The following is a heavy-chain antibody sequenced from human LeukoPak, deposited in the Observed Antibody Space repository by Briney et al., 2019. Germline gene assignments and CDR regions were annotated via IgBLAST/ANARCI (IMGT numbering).Heavy chain of an antibody. CDR1: GGSISSFY. Sequence: PADTLSLTCTVSGGSISSFYWSWIRQPPGKGLEYIGYISYSGTASYNPSLKSRVTISVDTSKKQFSLKLTSVTAADTAVYYCARDKGLPQAFDLWGQGTMVTVSS. CDR3: ARDKGLPQAFDL. D-gene: IGHD5/OR15-5a*01. CDR2: ISYSGTA. J-gene: IGHJ3*01. V-gene: IGHV4-59*01.